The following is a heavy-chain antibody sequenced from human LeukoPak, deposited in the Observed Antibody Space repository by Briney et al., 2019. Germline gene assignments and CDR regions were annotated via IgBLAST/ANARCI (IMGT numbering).Heavy chain of an antibody. CDR2: ISGSGGST. Sequence: GGSLRLSCTASGFTFSTYAMSWVRQAPGEGLEWVSGISGSGGSTYYTDSVKGRFTISRNNSKNTLHLQMSSLRAEDTALYYCVKDRCDRTTCPEVWGQGTLVTVSS. CDR1: GFTFSTYA. J-gene: IGHJ4*02. CDR3: VKDRCDRTTCPEV. V-gene: IGHV3-23*01. D-gene: IGHD2-2*01.